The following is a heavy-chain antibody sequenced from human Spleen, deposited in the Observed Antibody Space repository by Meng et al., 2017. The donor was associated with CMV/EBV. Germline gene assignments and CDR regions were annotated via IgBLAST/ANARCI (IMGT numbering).Heavy chain of an antibody. J-gene: IGHJ6*02. D-gene: IGHD5-18*01. CDR2: IKQDGSQK. CDR1: GFTFSRSS. CDR3: ARDQEGTRIPSPIHYGLDV. Sequence: GGSLRLSCTVSGFTFSRSSMSWVRQAPGKGLEWVANIKQDGSQKYYVDSVKGRLTVSRDNAKNSLYLQMNSLRAEDTAVYYCARDQEGTRIPSPIHYGLDVWGQGTTVTVSS. V-gene: IGHV3-7*01.